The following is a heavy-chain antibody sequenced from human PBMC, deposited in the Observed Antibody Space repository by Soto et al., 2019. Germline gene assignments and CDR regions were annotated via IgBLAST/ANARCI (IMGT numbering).Heavy chain of an antibody. CDR1: GVTVSSNY. D-gene: IGHD5-18*01. J-gene: IGHJ4*02. V-gene: IGHV3-66*04. CDR3: ARHGYSYGGGYFDY. Sequence: EVQLVESGGGLVQPGGSLRLSCAASGVTVSSNYMSSVRQAPGKWLEWVSVIYSGGSAYYADSVKGRFTISRDNSKNTLYLQMNSLRAEDTAVYYCARHGYSYGGGYFDYWGQGTLVTVSS. CDR2: IYSGGSA.